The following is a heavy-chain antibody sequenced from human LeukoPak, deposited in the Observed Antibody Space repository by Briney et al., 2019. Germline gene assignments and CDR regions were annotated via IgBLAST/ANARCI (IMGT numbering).Heavy chain of an antibody. CDR1: GGSFSGYY. Sequence: PSETLSLTCAVYGGSFSGYYWSWIRQPPGKGLEWIGEINHSGSTNYNPSLKGRVTISVDTSKNQFSLKLSSVTAADTAVYYCARGKMYYYDSSGYYYWGQGTLVTVSP. V-gene: IGHV4-34*01. CDR3: ARGKMYYYDSSGYYY. D-gene: IGHD3-22*01. J-gene: IGHJ4*02. CDR2: INHSGST.